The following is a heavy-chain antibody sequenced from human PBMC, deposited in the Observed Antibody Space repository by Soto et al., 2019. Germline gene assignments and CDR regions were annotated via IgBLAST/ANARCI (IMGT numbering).Heavy chain of an antibody. D-gene: IGHD3-10*01. Sequence: QVQLQESGPGLVKPSQTLSLTCTVSGGSISSGGYHWSWIRQHPGKGLEWIGYIYYSGSTYYNPSLKSRVTISVDTSKNQFSLKLSSVTAADTAVYYCARFAYYYGSGSNWFDPWGQGTLVTVSS. CDR2: IYYSGST. J-gene: IGHJ5*02. CDR1: GGSISSGGYH. CDR3: ARFAYYYGSGSNWFDP. V-gene: IGHV4-31*03.